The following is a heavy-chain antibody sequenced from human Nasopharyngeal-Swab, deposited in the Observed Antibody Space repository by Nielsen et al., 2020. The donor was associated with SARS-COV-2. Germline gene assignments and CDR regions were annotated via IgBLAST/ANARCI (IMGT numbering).Heavy chain of an antibody. CDR1: GASFSGYY. J-gene: IGHJ6*03. Sequence: SETLSLTCGLNGASFSGYYWGWIRQPPGQGLEWIGDITRSGNTNYNPALKSRVTISMVTSKDEFSLKLTSVTAADTAIYFCARVNNGGGIVPASYSFFMDVWGKGTSVAVSS. V-gene: IGHV4-34*01. CDR2: ITRSGNT. D-gene: IGHD2-2*01. CDR3: ARVNNGGGIVPASYSFFMDV.